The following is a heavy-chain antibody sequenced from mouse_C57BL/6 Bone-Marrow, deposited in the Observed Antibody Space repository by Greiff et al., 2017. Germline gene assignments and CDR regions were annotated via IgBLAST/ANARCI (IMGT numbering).Heavy chain of an antibody. CDR2: IYPRSGNT. Sequence: QVQLQQSGAELARPGASVKLSCKASGYTFTSYGISWVKQRTGQGLEWIGEIYPRSGNTYYNEKFKGKDTLTADKSSSTAYMELRSLTSEDSAVYFCARRYYGLFAYWGQESLGTVSA. J-gene: IGHJ3*01. CDR3: ARRYYGLFAY. CDR1: GYTFTSYG. D-gene: IGHD1-1*01. V-gene: IGHV1-81*01.